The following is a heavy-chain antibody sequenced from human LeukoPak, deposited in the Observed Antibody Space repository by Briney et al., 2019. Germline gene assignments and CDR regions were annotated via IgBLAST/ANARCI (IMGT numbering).Heavy chain of an antibody. Sequence: ASVKVSCKASGGTFSSYAISWVRQAPGQGLEWMGGIIPIFGTANYAQKFQGRATITTDESTSTAYMELSSLRSEDTAVYYCARAKRVVGATSYYYYYMDVWGKGTTVTVSS. CDR3: ARAKRVVGATSYYYYYMDV. V-gene: IGHV1-69*05. CDR2: IIPIFGTA. J-gene: IGHJ6*03. D-gene: IGHD1-26*01. CDR1: GGTFSSYA.